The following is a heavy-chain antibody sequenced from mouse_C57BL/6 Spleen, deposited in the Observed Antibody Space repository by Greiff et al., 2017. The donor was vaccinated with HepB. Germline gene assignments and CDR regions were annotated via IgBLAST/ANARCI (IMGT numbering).Heavy chain of an antibody. CDR3: ARESGQQWFAY. V-gene: IGHV1-54*01. CDR2: INPGSGGT. CDR1: GYAFTNYL. J-gene: IGHJ3*01. Sequence: QVQLQQSGAELVRPGTSVKVSCKASGYAFTNYLIEWVKQRPGQGLEWIGVINPGSGGTNYNEKFKGKATLTADKSSSTAYMQLSSLTSEDSAVYFCARESGQQWFAYWGQGTLVTVSA. D-gene: IGHD1-3*01.